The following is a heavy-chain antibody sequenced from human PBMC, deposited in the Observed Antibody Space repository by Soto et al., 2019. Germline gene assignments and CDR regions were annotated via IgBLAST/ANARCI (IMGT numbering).Heavy chain of an antibody. V-gene: IGHV4-59*02. J-gene: IGHJ5*02. CDR2: IYDSGYT. CDR1: GDSVSRSY. CDR3: ARVSRHVVPADYNWFDP. Sequence: SETLTLTCTVSGDSVSRSYWSWIRQSPGKDLEWIGYIYDSGYTDYNPSLKSRVTISVDTSKNQFSLKLRSVTAADTAVYYCARVSRHVVPADYNWFDPWGQGTLVTVSS. D-gene: IGHD2-2*01.